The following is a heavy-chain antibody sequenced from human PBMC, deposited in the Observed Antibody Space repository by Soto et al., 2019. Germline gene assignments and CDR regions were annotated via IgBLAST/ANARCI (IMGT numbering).Heavy chain of an antibody. V-gene: IGHV4-59*08. CDR3: ARALDYGDYRFDY. CDR1: GGSISSYY. D-gene: IGHD4-17*01. Sequence: QVQLQESGPGLVKPSETLSLTCTVSGGSISSYYWSWIRQPPGKGLEWIGYIYYSGSTNYNPSLKSRVTISVDTSMNQFSLKLSSVTAADTAVYYGARALDYGDYRFDYWGQGTLVTVSS. CDR2: IYYSGST. J-gene: IGHJ4*02.